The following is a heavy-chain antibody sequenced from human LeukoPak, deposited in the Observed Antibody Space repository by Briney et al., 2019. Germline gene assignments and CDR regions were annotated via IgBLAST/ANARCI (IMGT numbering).Heavy chain of an antibody. Sequence: ASVKVSCKAYGYTFTSYYIHWVRQAPGQGLEWMGMINPSAGRTGHAQKLQDRVTMTRDTSTSTVYMELSSLRSDDTAVYYCARGPGDSYYYFDYWGQGTLVTVSS. CDR1: GYTFTSYY. D-gene: IGHD1-26*01. V-gene: IGHV1-46*01. CDR3: ARGPGDSYYYFDY. J-gene: IGHJ4*02. CDR2: INPSAGRT.